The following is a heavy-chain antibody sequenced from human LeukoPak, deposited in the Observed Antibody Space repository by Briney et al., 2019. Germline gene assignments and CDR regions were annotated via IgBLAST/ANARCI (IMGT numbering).Heavy chain of an antibody. V-gene: IGHV5-51*01. Sequence: GESLKISCKGSGYSFTNYWIGWVRQMPGKGLEWMGIIYPGDSDTRHSPSFQGQVTISGDKSISTAYLHWSSLKGSDPAGFYCTRLSRTPGTYFDCRGQGTMVTVSS. D-gene: IGHD1-14*01. CDR2: IYPGDSDT. J-gene: IGHJ4*02. CDR1: GYSFTNYW. CDR3: TRLSRTPGTYFDC.